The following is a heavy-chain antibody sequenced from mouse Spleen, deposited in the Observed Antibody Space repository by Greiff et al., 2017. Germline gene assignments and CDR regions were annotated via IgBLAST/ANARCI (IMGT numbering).Heavy chain of an antibody. J-gene: IGHJ4*01. D-gene: IGHD2-3*01. CDR1: GYTFTSYW. CDR2: IYPGSGST. V-gene: IGHV1-55*01. Sequence: VQLQQPGAELVKPGASVKMSCKASGYTFTSYWITWVKQRPGQGLEWIGDIYPGSGSTNYNEKFKSKATLTVDTSSSTAYMQLSSLTSEDSAVYYCAREGYYVYYAMDYWGQGTSVTVSS. CDR3: AREGYYVYYAMDY.